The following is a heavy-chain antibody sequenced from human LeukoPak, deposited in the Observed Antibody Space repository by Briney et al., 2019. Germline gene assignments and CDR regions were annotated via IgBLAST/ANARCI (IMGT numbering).Heavy chain of an antibody. D-gene: IGHD3-22*01. V-gene: IGHV4-34*01. CDR1: GGSFSGYY. CDR2: INHSGST. Sequence: SETLSLTCAVYGGSFSGYYWSWIRQPPGKGLERIGEINHSGSTNYNPSLKSRVTISVDTSKNQFSLKLSSVTAADTAVYYCARSYDSSGLDAFDIWGQGTMVTVSS. CDR3: ARSYDSSGLDAFDI. J-gene: IGHJ3*02.